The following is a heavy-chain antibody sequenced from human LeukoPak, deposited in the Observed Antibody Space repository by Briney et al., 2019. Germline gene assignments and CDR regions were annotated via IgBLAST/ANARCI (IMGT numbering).Heavy chain of an antibody. CDR1: GFTFSYYS. V-gene: IGHV3-21*01. D-gene: IGHD6-13*01. Sequence: GGSLRLSCAASGFTFSYYSMNWVRQAPGRGLEWVSCISSSSSLIFYSDSVRGRFTISRDNAKHLLYLHMNSLRVEDTAVYYCAKVDRGDYSSSPVPYYNYYMNVWGKGTTVTVSS. CDR2: ISSSSSLI. J-gene: IGHJ6*03. CDR3: AKVDRGDYSSSPVPYYNYYMNV.